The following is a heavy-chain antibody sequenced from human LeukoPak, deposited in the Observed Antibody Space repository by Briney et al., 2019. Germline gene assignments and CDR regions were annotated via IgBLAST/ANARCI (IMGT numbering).Heavy chain of an antibody. D-gene: IGHD2-21*02. V-gene: IGHV4-34*01. CDR1: GGSFSGYY. Sequence: PSETLSLTCAVYGGSFSGYYWSWIRQPPGKGLEWIGEINHSGSTNYNPSLKSRVTISVDTSKNQFSLKLSSVTAADTAVYYCARSCDGDCRDAFDIWGQGTMVTVSS. CDR3: ARSCDGDCRDAFDI. J-gene: IGHJ3*02. CDR2: INHSGST.